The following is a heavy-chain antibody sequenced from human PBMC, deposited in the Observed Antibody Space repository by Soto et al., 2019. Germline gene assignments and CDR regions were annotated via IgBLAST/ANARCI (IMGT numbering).Heavy chain of an antibody. CDR1: GFTFSSYA. CDR3: ARDLSGYGYDY. CDR2: ISYDGSIK. Sequence: QVQLVESGGGVVQSGRSLKLSCADSGFTFSSYAMHWVRQAPGKGLEWVAIISYDGSIKYYADSVKGRFTISRDNSKNTLYLQMNSLRAEDTAVYYCARDLSGYGYDYWGQGTLVTVSS. V-gene: IGHV3-30*04. J-gene: IGHJ4*02. D-gene: IGHD5-18*01.